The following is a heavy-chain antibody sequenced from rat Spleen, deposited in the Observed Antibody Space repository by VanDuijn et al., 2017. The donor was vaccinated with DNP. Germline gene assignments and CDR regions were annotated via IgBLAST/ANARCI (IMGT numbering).Heavy chain of an antibody. V-gene: IGHV5-7*01. D-gene: IGHD4-3*01. CDR1: GFSLTGYG. CDR3: GRHGDSGYFDN. CDR2: SSYDGSRV. J-gene: IGHJ2*01. Sequence: EQLKESGPGLVQPSQTLSLTCTVSGFSLTGYGVSWVRQVPKKGLEWVASSSYDGSRVHYRDSVKGRFTISRDNAKSSLYLQMDSLTSEDTATYYCGRHGDSGYFDNWGQGVMVTVSS.